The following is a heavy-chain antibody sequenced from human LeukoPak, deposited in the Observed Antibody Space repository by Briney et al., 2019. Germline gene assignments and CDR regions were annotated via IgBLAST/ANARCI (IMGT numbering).Heavy chain of an antibody. CDR1: GYIFTTYY. D-gene: IGHD6-19*01. CDR2: INPSDGST. J-gene: IGHJ4*02. CDR3: ARDMYTSGRGY. V-gene: IGHV1-46*01. Sequence: ASVKVSCKASGYIFTTYYMHWVRQAPGQGLEWMGIINPSDGSTNYAQNFQGRVTMTRDTSTSTVYMELSSLRFEDTAIYYCARDMYTSGRGYWGQGTLVTVSS.